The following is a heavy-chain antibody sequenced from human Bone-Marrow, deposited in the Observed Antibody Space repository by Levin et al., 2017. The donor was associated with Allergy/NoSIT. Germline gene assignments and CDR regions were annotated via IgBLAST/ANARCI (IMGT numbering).Heavy chain of an antibody. CDR1: GGSISSYY. J-gene: IGHJ6*02. CDR2: IYTSGST. Sequence: PGGSLRLSCTVSGGSISSYYWSWIRQPAGKGLEWIGRIYTSGSTIYNPSLKSRVTLSVDRSKNQFSLKMNSVTAADTAVYYCARDGWDLLDDYYGMDVWGQGTTVTVSS. CDR3: ARDGWDLLDDYYGMDV. D-gene: IGHD1-26*01. V-gene: IGHV4-4*07.